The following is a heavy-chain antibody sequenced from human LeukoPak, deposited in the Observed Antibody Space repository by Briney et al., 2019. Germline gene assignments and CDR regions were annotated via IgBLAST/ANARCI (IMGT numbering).Heavy chain of an antibody. J-gene: IGHJ6*04. CDR1: GFNFSPFW. CDR3: AREPSV. V-gene: IGHV3-7*01. Sequence: GGSLRLSCAASGFNFSPFWMTWVRQAPGKGLEWVASIKQDGSEKYYMDSVKGRFTISRDNAKNSLYLQMNSLRAEDTAVYYCAREPSVWGKGTTVTVSS. CDR2: IKQDGSEK.